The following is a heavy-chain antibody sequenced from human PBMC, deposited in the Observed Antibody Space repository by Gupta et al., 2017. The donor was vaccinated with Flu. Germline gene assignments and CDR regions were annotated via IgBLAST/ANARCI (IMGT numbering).Heavy chain of an antibody. D-gene: IGHD6-13*01. CDR3: AKDRSGNPAIDY. Sequence: FTIPRDNSKNTIYLQMNSLRGDDTAVYYCAKDRSGNPAIDYWGQGALVTVSA. V-gene: IGHV3-23*01. J-gene: IGHJ4*02.